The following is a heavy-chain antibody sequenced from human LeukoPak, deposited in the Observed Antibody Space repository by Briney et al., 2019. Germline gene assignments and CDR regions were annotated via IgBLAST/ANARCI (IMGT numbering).Heavy chain of an antibody. J-gene: IGHJ4*02. V-gene: IGHV3-23*01. CDR1: GFTFSSYA. CDR2: ISGSGGST. CDR3: AKSHRYYYDSSGPFDY. D-gene: IGHD3-22*01. Sequence: GGSLRLSCAASGFTFSSYAMSWVRQAPGKGLEWVSAISGSGGSTYYADSVKGRFTISRDNSKNTLYLQMNSLRAEDTAVYYCAKSHRYYYDSSGPFDYWGQGTLVTVSS.